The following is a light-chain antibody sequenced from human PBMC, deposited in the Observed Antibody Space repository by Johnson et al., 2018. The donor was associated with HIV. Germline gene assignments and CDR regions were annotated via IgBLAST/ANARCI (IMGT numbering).Light chain of an antibody. CDR1: SSNIGNNY. Sequence: QSVLTQPPSVSAAPGQKVTISCSGSSSNIGNNYVSWYQQLPRAAPKLLIYENSKRPSGIPDRFSGSKSGTSATLDITGLQTGDEADYYCGTWDNSLSAHFVFGSGTKIPVL. J-gene: IGLJ1*01. CDR3: GTWDNSLSAHFV. CDR2: ENS. V-gene: IGLV1-51*02.